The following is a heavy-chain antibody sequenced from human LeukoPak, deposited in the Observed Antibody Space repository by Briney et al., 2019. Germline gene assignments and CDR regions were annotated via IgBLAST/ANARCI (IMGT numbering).Heavy chain of an antibody. Sequence: PGGSLRLSCAVSGFTFNKHWMSWVRQAPGKGLEWVAKMNPAGSEKYYADSMKGRFTISRDNAKNSLYLQMDSLRVEDTAVYYCARDFNWAFDIWGQGTMVTVSS. J-gene: IGHJ3*02. V-gene: IGHV3-7*03. CDR1: GFTFNKHW. CDR2: MNPAGSEK. CDR3: ARDFNWAFDI.